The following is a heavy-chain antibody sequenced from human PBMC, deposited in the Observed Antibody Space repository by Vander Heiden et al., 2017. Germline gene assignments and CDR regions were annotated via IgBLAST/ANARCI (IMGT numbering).Heavy chain of an antibody. CDR2: IYYSGST. CDR3: ARRGPGDIVVVGFDY. Sequence: QLQPQESGPGLVKPSETLSLTCTASGGSIRSSSYYWGWTRQPPGKGLEWIGSIYYSGSTYYNPSLQSRVTISVDTSKTQFSLKLSSVTAADTAVYYCARRGPGDIVVVGFDYWGQGTLVTVSS. CDR1: GGSIRSSSYY. D-gene: IGHD2-15*01. J-gene: IGHJ4*02. V-gene: IGHV4-39*01.